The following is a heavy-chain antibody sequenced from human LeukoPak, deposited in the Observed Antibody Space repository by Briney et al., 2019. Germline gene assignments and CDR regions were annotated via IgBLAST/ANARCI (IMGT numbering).Heavy chain of an antibody. D-gene: IGHD2-2*01. CDR1: GFTFSSYG. CDR3: ARDPNRRYCSSTSCYGYYYYGMDV. Sequence: GRSLRLSCAASGFTFSSYGMHWVRHAPGQGLEWVAVIWYDGSNKYYADSVKGRFTISRDNSKNTLYLQMNSLRAEDTAVYYCARDPNRRYCSSTSCYGYYYYGMDVWGQGTTVTVSS. CDR2: IWYDGSNK. J-gene: IGHJ6*02. V-gene: IGHV3-33*01.